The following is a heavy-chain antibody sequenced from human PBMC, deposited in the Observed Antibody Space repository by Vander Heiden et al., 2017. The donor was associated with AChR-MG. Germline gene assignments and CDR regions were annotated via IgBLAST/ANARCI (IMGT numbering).Heavy chain of an antibody. CDR2: ISGSGGST. CDR3: AKEAVAPYYYYYGMDV. D-gene: IGHD6-19*01. V-gene: IGHV3-23*01. CDR1: GFTSSSYA. J-gene: IGHJ6*02. Sequence: EVQLLASGGGLVQPGGSLRLSCAAVGFTSSSYAMSWVRQAPGKGLEWVSAISGSGGSTYYADSVKGRFTISRDNSKNTLYLQMNSLRAEDTAVYYCAKEAVAPYYYYYGMDVWGQGTTVTVSS.